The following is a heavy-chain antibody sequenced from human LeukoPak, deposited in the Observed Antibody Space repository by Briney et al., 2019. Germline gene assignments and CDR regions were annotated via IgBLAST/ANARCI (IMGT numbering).Heavy chain of an antibody. CDR1: EFTFTSYE. D-gene: IGHD1-14*01. CDR3: AREARDLTGRAPVI. J-gene: IGHJ4*02. V-gene: IGHV3-48*03. Sequence: GGSLRLSCAASEFTFTSYELNWVRQAPGKGLEWVSYISSSGNTISYADSVKGRFTISRDNAKNSLYLQVISLRAEDTAVYYCAREARDLTGRAPVIWGQGTLVTVSS. CDR2: ISSSGNTI.